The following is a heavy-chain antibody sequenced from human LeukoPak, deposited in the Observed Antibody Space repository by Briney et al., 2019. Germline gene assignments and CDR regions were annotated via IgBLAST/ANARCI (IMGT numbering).Heavy chain of an antibody. J-gene: IGHJ5*02. CDR1: GYTLTELS. D-gene: IGHD3-3*01. CDR3: ATLPFWSGYNWLDP. CDR2: FDPEDGET. V-gene: IGHV1-24*01. Sequence: ASVKVSCKVSGYTLTELSMHWVRQAPGKGLERMGGFDPEDGETIYAQKFQGRVTMTEDTSTDTAYMELSSLRSEDTAVYYCATLPFWSGYNWLDPWGQGTLVTVSS.